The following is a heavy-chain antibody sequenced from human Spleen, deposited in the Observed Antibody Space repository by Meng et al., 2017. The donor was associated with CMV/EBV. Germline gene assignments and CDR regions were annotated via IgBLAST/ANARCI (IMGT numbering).Heavy chain of an antibody. V-gene: IGHV5-51*01. J-gene: IGHJ6*02. D-gene: IGHD1-26*01. CDR2: IYPGDSDT. CDR3: ARGSGSYSDDYFYGMDV. Sequence: KVSCKGSGYSFTSYWIGWVRQMPGKGLEWMGIIYPGDSDTIYSPSFQGQVTISADKSSSTAYLQWSSLKASDTAMYYCARGSGSYSDDYFYGMDVWGQGTTVTVSS. CDR1: GYSFTSYW.